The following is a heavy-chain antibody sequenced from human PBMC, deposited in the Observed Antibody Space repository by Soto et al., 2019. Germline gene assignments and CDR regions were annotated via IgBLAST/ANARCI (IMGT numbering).Heavy chain of an antibody. V-gene: IGHV4-34*01. CDR1: GGSFSGYY. CDR3: ATGYYYFDAFDI. Sequence: QVQLQQWGAGLLKPSETLSLTCAVYGGSFSGYYWSWIRQPPGKGLEWIGEINHSGSTNYNPSLKSQVTISVDTSKNQFSLKLSSVTAADTAVYYCATGYYYFDAFDIWGQGTMVTVSS. CDR2: INHSGST. J-gene: IGHJ3*02. D-gene: IGHD3-22*01.